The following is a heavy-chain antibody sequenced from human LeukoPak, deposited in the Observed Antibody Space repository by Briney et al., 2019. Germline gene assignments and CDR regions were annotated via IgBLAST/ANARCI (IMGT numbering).Heavy chain of an antibody. CDR3: ASNWGGYYYYGMDV. CDR2: ISDSGDST. D-gene: IGHD7-27*01. Sequence: GGSLRLSWAASGFIFRSSAMSWVSQAPGKGLEWVSGISDSGDSTYYADSVKGRFTISRDNSKNTLYLQMNTLRAEDTAVYYCASNWGGYYYYGMDVWGQGTTVTVSS. J-gene: IGHJ6*02. V-gene: IGHV3-23*01. CDR1: GFIFRSSA.